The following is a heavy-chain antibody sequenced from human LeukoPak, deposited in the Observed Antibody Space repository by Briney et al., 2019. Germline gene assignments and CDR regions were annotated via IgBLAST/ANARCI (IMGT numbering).Heavy chain of an antibody. CDR1: GGSISRSRYY. Sequence: SETLSLTCTVSGGSISRSRYYWSWIRQPPGKGLEWIGSIYYSGSTYYNPSLKSRVTISVDTSKNQFSLKLSSVTAADTAVYYCAPAPAKYCSGGSCYWFDPWGQGTLVTVSS. CDR3: APAPAKYCSGGSCYWFDP. D-gene: IGHD2-15*01. J-gene: IGHJ5*02. V-gene: IGHV4-39*07. CDR2: IYYSGST.